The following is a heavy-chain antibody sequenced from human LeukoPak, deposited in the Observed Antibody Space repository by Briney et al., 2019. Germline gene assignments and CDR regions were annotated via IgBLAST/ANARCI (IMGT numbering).Heavy chain of an antibody. Sequence: PSETLSLTCTVSGGSISGSYWSWIRQPAGKGLEWIGRIYSSGSTNYNPSLMSRVTMSVDTSKNQVSLKLNSVTAADTAVYYCARGFCSGGSCYLFDSWGQGTLVTVSS. CDR1: GGSISGSY. CDR2: IYSSGST. V-gene: IGHV4-4*07. CDR3: ARGFCSGGSCYLFDS. D-gene: IGHD2-15*01. J-gene: IGHJ4*02.